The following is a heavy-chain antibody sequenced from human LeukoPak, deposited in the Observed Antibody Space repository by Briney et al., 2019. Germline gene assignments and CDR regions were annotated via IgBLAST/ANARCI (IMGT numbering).Heavy chain of an antibody. CDR2: INPSGGST. J-gene: IGHJ3*02. CDR1: GYTFTRYF. V-gene: IGHV1-46*01. D-gene: IGHD5-18*01. CDR3: ARDSYGYGGAFDI. Sequence: GASVKVSCKASGYTFTRYFMHWERQAPGQGFEWMGIINPSGGSTNYAQKFQGRVTMTRDTSTSTVYMEMSSLRSEDTAVYYCARDSYGYGGAFDIWGQGIMVTVSS.